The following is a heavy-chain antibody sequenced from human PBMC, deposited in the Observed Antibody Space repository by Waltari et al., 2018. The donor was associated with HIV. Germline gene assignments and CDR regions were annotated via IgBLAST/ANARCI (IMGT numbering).Heavy chain of an antibody. D-gene: IGHD3-10*01. CDR1: GFTFSNHG. J-gene: IGHJ6*02. CDR2: LSYDGSDK. CDR3: ARRGVLTYYYTMDV. V-gene: IGHV3-33*05. Sequence: QVQLVESGGGVVQPGRSLRLSCAASGFTFSNHGMHWLRQAPGKGLEGVACLSYDGSDKYYADSVRGRFTISRDNSKNTLYLQMNNLRAEDTAVYFCARRGVLTYYYTMDVWGQGTTVTVSS.